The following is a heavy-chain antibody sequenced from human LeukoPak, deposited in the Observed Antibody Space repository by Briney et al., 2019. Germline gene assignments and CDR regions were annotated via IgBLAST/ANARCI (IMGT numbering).Heavy chain of an antibody. Sequence: KASETLSLTCAVSGYSISSGYYWGWIRQPPGKGLEWIGSIYHSGSTYYNPSLKSRVTISVDTSKNQFSLKLSSVTAADTAVYYCARVRSSGTTVYSLLDSYYYYGMDVWGKGTTVTVSS. V-gene: IGHV4-38-2*01. CDR3: ARVRSSGTTVYSLLDSYYYYGMDV. CDR2: IYHSGST. CDR1: GYSISSGYY. J-gene: IGHJ6*04. D-gene: IGHD1-1*01.